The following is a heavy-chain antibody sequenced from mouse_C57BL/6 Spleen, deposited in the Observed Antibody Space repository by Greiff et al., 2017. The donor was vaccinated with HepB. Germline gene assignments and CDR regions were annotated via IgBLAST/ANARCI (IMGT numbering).Heavy chain of an antibody. CDR1: GFSLTSYG. Sequence: VQLKESGPGLVQPSQSLSITCTVSGFSLTSYGVHWVRQSPGKGLEWLGVIWSGGSTDYNAAFISRLSISKDNSKSQVFFKMNSLQADDTAIYYCARKGIYDGYYRYYYAMDYWGQGTSVTVSS. CDR2: IWSGGST. V-gene: IGHV2-2*01. D-gene: IGHD2-3*01. CDR3: ARKGIYDGYYRYYYAMDY. J-gene: IGHJ4*01.